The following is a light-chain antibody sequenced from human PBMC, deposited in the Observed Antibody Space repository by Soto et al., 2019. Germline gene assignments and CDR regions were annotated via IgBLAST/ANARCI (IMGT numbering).Light chain of an antibody. CDR1: RTDVDGYDY. Sequence: QSALTQPASVSGSPGQSIAISCTGVRTDVDGYDYVSWYQQHPGQAPQLIIYDVYNRPSGVSHRFSGSKSGDTASLTISGLQAEXXXXXXXXXXTSSTPFYVFGTGTKVTDL. CDR3: XXXTSSTPFYV. CDR2: DVY. V-gene: IGLV2-14*03. J-gene: IGLJ1*01.